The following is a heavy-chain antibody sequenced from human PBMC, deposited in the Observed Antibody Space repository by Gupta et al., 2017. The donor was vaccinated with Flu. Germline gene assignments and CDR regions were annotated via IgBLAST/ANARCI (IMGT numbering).Heavy chain of an antibody. V-gene: IGHV3-30*18. D-gene: IGHD5-12*01. CDR2: SYGGSNK. J-gene: IGHJ3*02. Sequence: SYGGSNKYYADSVKGRFTISRDNSKNTLYLQMNSLRAEDTAVYYCAKDLQIKASDAFDIWGKGTMVTVSS. CDR3: AKDLQIKASDAFDI.